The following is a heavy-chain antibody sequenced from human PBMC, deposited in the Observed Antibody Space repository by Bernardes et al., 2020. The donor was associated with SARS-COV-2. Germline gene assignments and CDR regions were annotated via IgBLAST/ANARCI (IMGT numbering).Heavy chain of an antibody. CDR1: GFTFSNHL. D-gene: IGHD3-9*01. Sequence: GGSLTLSCVASGFTFSNHLFSCFRQAPGKGLEWVSSISGAGMHIYYGDSVRGRFTTSRDNTRTSVFLQMESLRAEDTAVYYCARDVGGTDWSFGFDVWGPGTMVHVSS. J-gene: IGHJ3*01. CDR2: ISGAGMHI. CDR3: ARDVGGTDWSFGFDV. V-gene: IGHV3-21*01.